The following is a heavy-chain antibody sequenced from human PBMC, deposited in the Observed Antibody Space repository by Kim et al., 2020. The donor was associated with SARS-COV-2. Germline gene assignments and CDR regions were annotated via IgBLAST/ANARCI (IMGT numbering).Heavy chain of an antibody. CDR2: IYNSGST. Sequence: SETLSLTCTVFGGSISSDYWSWIRQPPGKGLEWIGYIYNSGSTNYNPSLMSRVTISVDTSKNQFSLKLSSVTAADTAVYFCARNRGYYVHDYCGQGTLVT. CDR1: GGSISSDY. CDR3: ARNRGYYVHDY. V-gene: IGHV4-59*08. J-gene: IGHJ4*02. D-gene: IGHD3-22*01.